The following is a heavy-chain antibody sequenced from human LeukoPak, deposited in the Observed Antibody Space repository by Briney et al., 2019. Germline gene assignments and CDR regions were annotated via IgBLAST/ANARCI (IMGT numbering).Heavy chain of an antibody. CDR1: GFPFSSYS. CDR3: VRVKGSYFDF. V-gene: IGHV3-48*01. J-gene: IGHJ4*02. Sequence: PGGSLRLSCSASGFPFSSYSMNWVRQAPGKGLEWVSYISASGSNMYYVDSVEGRFTVSRDNAKNSLFLQMNSPRAEDTAVYYCVRVKGSYFDFWGQGTLVTVSS. CDR2: ISASGSNM.